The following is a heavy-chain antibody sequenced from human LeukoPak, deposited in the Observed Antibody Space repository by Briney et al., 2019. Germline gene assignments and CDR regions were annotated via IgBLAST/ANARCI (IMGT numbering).Heavy chain of an antibody. CDR1: GGSFSAYY. Sequence: SETLSLTCAVYGGSFSAYYWSWIRQPPGKGLEWIGEINHSGSTNYNPSLKSRVTISVDTSKNQFSLKLSSVTAADTAVYYCARHVQYYYDSSGYPSIRFDYWGQGTLVTVSS. CDR2: INHSGST. CDR3: ARHVQYYYDSSGYPSIRFDY. D-gene: IGHD3-22*01. J-gene: IGHJ4*02. V-gene: IGHV4-34*01.